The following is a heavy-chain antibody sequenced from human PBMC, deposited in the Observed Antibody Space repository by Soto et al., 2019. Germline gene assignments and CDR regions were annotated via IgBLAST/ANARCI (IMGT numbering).Heavy chain of an antibody. CDR3: ASSAGPGIFGVVITGPYYGMDV. Sequence: ASVKVSCKASGYTFTSYGISWVRQAPGQGLEWMGWISAYNGNTNYAQKLQGRVTMTTDTSTSTAYMELRSLRSDDTAVYYCASSAGPGIFGVVITGPYYGMDVWGQGTTVTVSS. CDR2: ISAYNGNT. J-gene: IGHJ6*02. D-gene: IGHD3-3*01. CDR1: GYTFTSYG. V-gene: IGHV1-18*04.